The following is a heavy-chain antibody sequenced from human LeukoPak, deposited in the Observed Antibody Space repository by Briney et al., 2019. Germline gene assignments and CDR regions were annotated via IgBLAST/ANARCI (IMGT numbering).Heavy chain of an antibody. Sequence: ASVKVSCKASGYTFTGYYMHWVRQAPGQGLEWMGWINPNSGGTNYAQKFQGRVTMTRATSISTAYMELSRLRSDDTAVYYCARESVPAAGNWCDPWGQGTLVTVSS. V-gene: IGHV1-2*02. D-gene: IGHD2-2*01. J-gene: IGHJ5*02. CDR2: INPNSGGT. CDR1: GYTFTGYY. CDR3: ARESVPAAGNWCDP.